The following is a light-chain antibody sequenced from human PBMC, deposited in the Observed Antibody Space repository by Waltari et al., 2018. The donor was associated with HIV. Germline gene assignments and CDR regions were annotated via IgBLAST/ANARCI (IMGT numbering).Light chain of an antibody. Sequence: DIVMTQSPDSLVVSLGERATINCKASQSVLDSSNNKKCLGWYPQKPGQPPKLIIYWASTRESGVPDRFSGSGSGTDFNLTISSLQAEDVAVYYCQQYYSSLPTFGQGTKVESK. V-gene: IGKV4-1*01. CDR1: QSVLDSSNNKKC. CDR3: QQYYSSLPT. J-gene: IGKJ1*01. CDR2: WAS.